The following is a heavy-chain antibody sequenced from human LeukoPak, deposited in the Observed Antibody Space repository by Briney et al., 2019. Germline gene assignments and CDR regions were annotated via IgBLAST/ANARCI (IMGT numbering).Heavy chain of an antibody. CDR2: MNPNSGNT. V-gene: IGHV1-8*03. CDR3: ARVPYYYDSSGYPNNWFDP. D-gene: IGHD3-22*01. CDR1: GYTFTSYD. J-gene: IGHJ5*02. Sequence: ASVKVSCKASGYTFTSYDINWVRQATGQGLEWMGWMNPNSGNTGYAQKFQGRVTITRNTSISTAYMELSSLRSEDTAVYYCARVPYYYDSSGYPNNWFDPWGQGTLVTVSS.